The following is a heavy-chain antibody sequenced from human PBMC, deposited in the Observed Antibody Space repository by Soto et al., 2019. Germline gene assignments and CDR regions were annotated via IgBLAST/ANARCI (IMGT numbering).Heavy chain of an antibody. Sequence: EVQLLESGGGLVQPGGSLRLSCAASGFTFSSYTMTWVRQAPGKGLEWVSSIGASGGRTXXXDSVKGRFTISRDNSKXXXXXXXXXXXXXXXXXXXXXXXXXXINPPVNWFDPWGQGTLVTVSS. CDR2: IGASGGRT. J-gene: IGHJ5*02. CDR1: GFTFSSYT. V-gene: IGHV3-23*01. CDR3: XXXXXXINPPVNWFDP.